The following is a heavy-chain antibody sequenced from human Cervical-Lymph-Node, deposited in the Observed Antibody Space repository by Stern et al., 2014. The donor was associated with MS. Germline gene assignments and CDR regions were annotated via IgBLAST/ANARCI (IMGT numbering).Heavy chain of an antibody. V-gene: IGHV3-7*01. CDR3: ARLEYTTWSRGFDY. D-gene: IGHD1-1*01. Sequence: EVHLVESGGALVQPGGSLRLSCAASGFTFSSYYMSWVRQAPGTGLEWLANIRQDGADNYYAGSVKGRFFISRDNAKNSLYLQMNSLRADDTAVYHCARLEYTTWSRGFDYLGQGTLVTVSS. CDR1: GFTFSSYY. CDR2: IRQDGADN. J-gene: IGHJ4*02.